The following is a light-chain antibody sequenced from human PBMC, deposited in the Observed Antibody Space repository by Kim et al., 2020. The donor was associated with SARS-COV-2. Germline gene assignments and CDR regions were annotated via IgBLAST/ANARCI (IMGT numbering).Light chain of an antibody. Sequence: DIQMTQSPSSLSASVGDRVTITCRASQGISNFLAWYQQKPGKVPRLLIYAASTLQSGVPSRFSGSGSGTDFTLTITSLQPEYVATYYCQRYNGAPRTFGQGTKVDIK. CDR1: QGISNF. CDR3: QRYNGAPRT. CDR2: AAS. J-gene: IGKJ1*01. V-gene: IGKV1-27*01.